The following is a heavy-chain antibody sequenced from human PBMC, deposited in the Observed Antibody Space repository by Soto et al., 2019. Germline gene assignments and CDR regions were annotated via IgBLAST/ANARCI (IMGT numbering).Heavy chain of an antibody. CDR1: GGSMKSFF. D-gene: IGHD1-1*01. V-gene: IGHV4-59*01. CDR2: IPNSGGP. J-gene: IGHJ4*02. Sequence: SETLSLTCTVSGGSMKSFFWSWIRQPPGKGLEWIGYIPNSGGPTYTPSPKSRVTIAIDTSRNQFSLRLTSVTTADTAVYYCAASQMGLISVLGTWGQGIQVTVSS. CDR3: AASQMGLISVLGT.